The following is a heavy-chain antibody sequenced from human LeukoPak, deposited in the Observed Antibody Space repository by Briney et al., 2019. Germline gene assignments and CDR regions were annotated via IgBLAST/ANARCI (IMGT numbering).Heavy chain of an antibody. Sequence: PSETLSLTCTVSGGSISGSSYYWGWIRQPPGKGLEWIGSIYYSGSTYYNPSLKSRVTISVDTSKNQFSLKLSSVTAADTAVYYCARLNGNALAAGTVDYWGQGTLVTVSS. CDR3: ARLNGNALAAGTVDY. J-gene: IGHJ4*02. V-gene: IGHV4-39*01. D-gene: IGHD6-13*01. CDR1: GGSISGSSYY. CDR2: IYYSGST.